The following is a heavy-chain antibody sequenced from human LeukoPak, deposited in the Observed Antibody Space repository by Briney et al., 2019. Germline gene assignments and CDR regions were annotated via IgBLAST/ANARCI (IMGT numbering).Heavy chain of an antibody. CDR1: GLTFRHYG. Sequence: GTSLRLSCAVSGLTFRHYGLHWVRQAPGKGLEWVAVISFDGNKQYYGDSVKGRFTISRDDSKMAIYLQMTSLRGDDTALYFCARDGPHDSLDVWGQGTLVTVSS. CDR2: ISFDGNKQ. V-gene: IGHV3-30*03. J-gene: IGHJ3*01. CDR3: ARDGPHDSLDV.